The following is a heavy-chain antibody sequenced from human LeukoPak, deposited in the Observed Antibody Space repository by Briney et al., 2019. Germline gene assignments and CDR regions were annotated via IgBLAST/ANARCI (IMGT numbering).Heavy chain of an antibody. CDR2: IRYSGST. CDR3: ATMCGSGSC. Sequence: PSETLSLTCTVSGGSISSGGHYWSWIRQHPGKGLEWIVYIRYSGSTYYNPSLKGRVSLSVATSKNQFSLNLNSVTAADTAVYYCATMCGSGSCWGQGTLVTVSS. CDR1: GGSISSGGHY. V-gene: IGHV4-31*03. D-gene: IGHD3-10*01. J-gene: IGHJ4*02.